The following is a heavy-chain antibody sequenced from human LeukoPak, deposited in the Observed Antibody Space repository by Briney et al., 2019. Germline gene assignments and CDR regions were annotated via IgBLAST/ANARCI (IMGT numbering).Heavy chain of an antibody. CDR1: GFTFSDYY. D-gene: IGHD5-12*01. CDR3: ASGAEGYVFDP. Sequence: GGSLRLSCAASGFTFSDYYMSWIRQAPGKGLEWVSYISSSGSTIYYADSVKGRFTISRDNAKKSLYLQMNSLRVEDTAVYYCASGAEGYVFDPWGQGTLVTVSS. V-gene: IGHV3-11*04. J-gene: IGHJ5*02. CDR2: ISSSGSTI.